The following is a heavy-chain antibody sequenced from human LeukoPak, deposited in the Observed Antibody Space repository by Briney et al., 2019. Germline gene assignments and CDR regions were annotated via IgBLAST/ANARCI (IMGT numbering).Heavy chain of an antibody. CDR2: ISSSSNYI. CDR3: ARDIYGYYYFDY. D-gene: IGHD5-18*01. CDR1: GFTFSSYS. J-gene: IGHJ4*02. V-gene: IGHV3-21*01. Sequence: GGSLRLPCAASGFTFSSYSMNWVRQAPGKGLEWVSSISSSSNYIYYADSVKGRFTISRDNAKNSLYLQMNSLRAEDTAVYYCARDIYGYYYFDYWGQGTLVTVSS.